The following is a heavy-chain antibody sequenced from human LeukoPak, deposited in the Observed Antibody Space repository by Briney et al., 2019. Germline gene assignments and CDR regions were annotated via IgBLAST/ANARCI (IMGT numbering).Heavy chain of an antibody. CDR2: ISWNSGSI. J-gene: IGHJ4*02. CDR3: AKDIELGRIMITFGGVDY. V-gene: IGHV3-9*01. D-gene: IGHD3-16*01. Sequence: GRSLRLSCAASGFTFDDYAMHWVRQAPGKGLEWVSGISWNSGSIGYANSVKGRFTISRDNAKNSLYLQMNSLRAEDTALYYCAKDIELGRIMITFGGVDYWGQGTLVTVSS. CDR1: GFTFDDYA.